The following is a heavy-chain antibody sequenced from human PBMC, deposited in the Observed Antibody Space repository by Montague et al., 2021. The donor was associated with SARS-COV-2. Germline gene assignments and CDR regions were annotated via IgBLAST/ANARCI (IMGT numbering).Heavy chain of an antibody. CDR2: FSYSGST. V-gene: IGHV4-39*01. D-gene: IGHD3-10*01. CDR3: ASSDSMFRGVIITFSSPFDY. CDR1: GGSISSSSYY. J-gene: IGHJ4*02. Sequence: SETLSLTCTVSGGSISSSSYYWGRIRQPPGKGLEWIGSFSYSGSTYYNPSLKSTVTIYVDTSKNQFSLKLSSVTGADMAVYYCASSDSMFRGVIITFSSPFDYWGQGTLVTVSS.